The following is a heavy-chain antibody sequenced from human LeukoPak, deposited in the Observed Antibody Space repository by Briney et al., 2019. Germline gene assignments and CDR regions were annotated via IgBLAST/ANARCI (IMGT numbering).Heavy chain of an antibody. Sequence: PSETLSLTCAVYGGSFSGYYWSWIRQPPGEGLEWIGEINHSGSTNYNPSLKSRVTISVDTSKSQFSLKLSSVTAADTAVYYCARGLGDADFDYWGQGTLVTVSS. CDR3: ARGLGDADFDY. V-gene: IGHV4-34*01. CDR1: GGSFSGYY. D-gene: IGHD2-21*02. CDR2: INHSGST. J-gene: IGHJ4*02.